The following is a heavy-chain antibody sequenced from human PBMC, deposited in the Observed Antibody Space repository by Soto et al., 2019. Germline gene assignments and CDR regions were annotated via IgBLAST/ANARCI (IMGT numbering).Heavy chain of an antibody. D-gene: IGHD3-22*01. CDR3: ARDDSSGYYHHFDY. Sequence: QVQLVQSGAEVKQPGASVKVSCKASGYTFTSYGISWVRQAPGQGLEWMGWISAYNGNTNYAQRLQGRVTMTTDTSPSTDYMELRSLRSDDTAVYYWARDDSSGYYHHFDYWGQGTLVTVSS. CDR1: GYTFTSYG. J-gene: IGHJ4*02. V-gene: IGHV1-18*01. CDR2: ISAYNGNT.